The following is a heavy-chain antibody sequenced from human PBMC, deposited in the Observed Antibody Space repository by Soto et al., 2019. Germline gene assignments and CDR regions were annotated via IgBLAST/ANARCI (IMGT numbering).Heavy chain of an antibody. CDR1: GYTFTSYD. V-gene: IGHV1-8*01. CDR2: MNPNSGNT. J-gene: IGHJ3*02. CDR3: ASGTLRISRHSALDI. D-gene: IGHD1-20*01. Sequence: QVQLVQSGAEVKKPGASVKVSCKASGYTFTSYDINWVRQATGQVLEWMGWMNPNSGNTGYAQKFQGRVTMTRNTSIMTAYMVLSSLRSEDTAVYFCASGTLRISRHSALDIWGQGTMVTVSS.